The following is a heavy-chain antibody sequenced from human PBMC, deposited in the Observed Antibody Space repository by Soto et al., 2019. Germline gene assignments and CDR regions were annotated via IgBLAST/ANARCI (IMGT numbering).Heavy chain of an antibody. CDR1: GYTFNTYG. D-gene: IGHD3-3*01. CDR3: ARDWRGAEGFDP. J-gene: IGHJ5*02. Sequence: GASVKLSCKASGYTFNTYGFTWVRQAPGQGLELMGWIGAHNGDTNCVQKFQGRVTMTTETSTTTFYMELRNLTSDDAAVYYCARDWRGAEGFDPWGQGTLVTVSS. CDR2: IGAHNGDT. V-gene: IGHV1-18*01.